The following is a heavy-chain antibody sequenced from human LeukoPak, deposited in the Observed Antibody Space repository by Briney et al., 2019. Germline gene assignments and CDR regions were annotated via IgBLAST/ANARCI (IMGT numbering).Heavy chain of an antibody. CDR2: INPSGGST. CDR3: ARGRWVYYDFWSGYPRRFDY. V-gene: IGHV1-46*01. D-gene: IGHD3-3*01. CDR1: GYTFTSYY. Sequence: ASVKVSCKASGYTFTSYYMHWVRQAPRQGLEWMGIINPSGGSTSYAQKFQGRVTMTRDTSTSTVYMELSSLRSEDTAVYYCARGRWVYYDFWSGYPRRFDYWGQGTLVTVSS. J-gene: IGHJ4*02.